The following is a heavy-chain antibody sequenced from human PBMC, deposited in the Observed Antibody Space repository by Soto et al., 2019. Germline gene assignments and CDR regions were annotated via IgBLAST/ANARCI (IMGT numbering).Heavy chain of an antibody. CDR2: ISAYNGNT. J-gene: IGHJ6*02. CDR3: ARRIAARRGYYYRMDV. Sequence: QVQLVQYGAEVKKPGASVKVSCKASGYTFTSYGISWVRQAPVQGREWMGWISAYNGNTNYAQKLQGRVTMTTDTSTSTAYMELRSLRSDDTAVYYCARRIAARRGYYYRMDVWGQGTTVTVSS. CDR1: GYTFTSYG. D-gene: IGHD6-6*01. V-gene: IGHV1-18*01.